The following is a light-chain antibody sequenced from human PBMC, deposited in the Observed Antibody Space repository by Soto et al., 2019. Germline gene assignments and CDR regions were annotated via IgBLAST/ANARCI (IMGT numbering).Light chain of an antibody. CDR2: AAS. CDR1: QSITNN. Sequence: DLQMTQSPSSLSASVGDRVTITCRAGQSITNNLNWYQQKPGKAPKLLIYAASSLQSGVPSRFSGSGSGTDFTLTISSLQPEDFATYHCQQSYSTPYTFGQGNKLEIK. J-gene: IGKJ2*01. V-gene: IGKV1-39*01. CDR3: QQSYSTPYT.